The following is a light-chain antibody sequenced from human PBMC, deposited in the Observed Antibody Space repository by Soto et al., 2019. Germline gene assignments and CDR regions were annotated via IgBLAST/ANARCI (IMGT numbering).Light chain of an antibody. CDR1: QSVSIW. CDR3: QRFNTSPWT. CDR2: KSS. J-gene: IGKJ1*01. Sequence: DIQMTQSPSTLSASEGDRVTISCRASQSVSIWLAWYQHKPGRAPKLLIYKSSILESGVPSRFSGSGSGTEFTLTISRLQPDDFANYYCQRFNTSPWTFGQGTKVEIK. V-gene: IGKV1-5*03.